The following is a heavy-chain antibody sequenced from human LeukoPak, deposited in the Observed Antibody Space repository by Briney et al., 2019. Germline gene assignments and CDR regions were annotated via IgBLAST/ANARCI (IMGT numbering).Heavy chain of an antibody. CDR1: GYTFTGYY. D-gene: IGHD1-26*01. J-gene: IGHJ6*02. Sequence: ASVKVSCKASGYTFTGYYMHWVRQAPGQGLEWMGWINPNSGGTNYAQRFQGRVTMTRDTSISTAYMELSRLRSDDTAVYYCARDRQHAVGATYYYYGMDVWGQGTTVTVSS. V-gene: IGHV1-2*02. CDR2: INPNSGGT. CDR3: ARDRQHAVGATYYYYGMDV.